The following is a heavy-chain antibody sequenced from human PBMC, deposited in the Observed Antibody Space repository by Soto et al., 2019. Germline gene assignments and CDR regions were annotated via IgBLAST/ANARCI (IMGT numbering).Heavy chain of an antibody. CDR3: AQDPYSTGQSGAFDI. V-gene: IGHV3-9*01. D-gene: IGHD2-8*02. CDR2: LSWNSGKI. J-gene: IGHJ3*02. CDR1: GFTFDDYA. Sequence: EVQLVESGGGMVQPGRSLRLSCAASGFTFDDYAMNWVRQAPGKGLEWVAGLSWNSGKIPYADSVKGRFFISRDNAKNSLYLQMNSLRPEDTDFYYCAQDPYSTGQSGAFDIWGQGTMVTVSS.